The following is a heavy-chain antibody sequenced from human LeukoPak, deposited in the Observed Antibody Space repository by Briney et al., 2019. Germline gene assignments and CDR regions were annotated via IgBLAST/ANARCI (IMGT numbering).Heavy chain of an antibody. D-gene: IGHD3-22*01. V-gene: IGHV3-7*01. CDR3: AREDRYFDY. Sequence: GGSLRVSCAASGFTFNSYWMSWVRQARGKGLEWVANIKQDGSEKYYVDSVKGRFTISRDNAKNSLYLQMNSLRAEDTAVYYCAREDRYFDYWGQGTLVTVSS. CDR1: GFTFNSYW. J-gene: IGHJ4*02. CDR2: IKQDGSEK.